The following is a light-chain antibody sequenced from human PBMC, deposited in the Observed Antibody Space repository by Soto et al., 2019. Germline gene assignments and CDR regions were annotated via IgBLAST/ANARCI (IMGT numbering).Light chain of an antibody. CDR3: QKYNSAPRT. J-gene: IGKJ1*01. CDR1: QSVSNNY. Sequence: EIVLTQSPATLSFSPGETATLSCTASQSVSNNYLAWYQQKPGQAPRLLIYGASNRATGIPDRFSGSGSGTDFTLTISRLQPEDVATYYCQKYNSAPRTFGQGTKVDIK. V-gene: IGKV3-20*01. CDR2: GAS.